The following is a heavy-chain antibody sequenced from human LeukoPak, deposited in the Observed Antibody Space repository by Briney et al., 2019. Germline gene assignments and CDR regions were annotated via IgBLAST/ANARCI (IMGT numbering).Heavy chain of an antibody. CDR1: GDSISDKYW. J-gene: IGHJ3*01. Sequence: SETLSLTCAVSGDSISDKYWWRWVRQFPDKGLEWIGEVYRSGGTSYNPSLKSRVSVSIDYSKNQFSLNLRSVTAADTAVYYCGRHANGDSSAAFDLWGQGTMVFVSS. D-gene: IGHD2-8*01. V-gene: IGHV4-4*02. CDR2: VYRSGGT. CDR3: GRHANGDSSAAFDL.